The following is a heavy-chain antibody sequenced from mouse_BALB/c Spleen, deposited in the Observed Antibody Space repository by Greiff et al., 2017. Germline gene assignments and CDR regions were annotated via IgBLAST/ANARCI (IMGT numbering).Heavy chain of an antibody. Sequence: EVQGVESGGGLVQPGGSLKLSCAASGFTFSSYTMSWVRQTPEKRLEWVAYISNGGGSTYYPDTVKGRFTISRDNAKNTLYLQMSSLKSEDTAMYYCARIYYYGSSLWYFDVWGAGTTVTVSS. D-gene: IGHD1-1*01. V-gene: IGHV5-12-2*01. CDR3: ARIYYYGSSLWYFDV. CDR2: ISNGGGST. CDR1: GFTFSSYT. J-gene: IGHJ1*01.